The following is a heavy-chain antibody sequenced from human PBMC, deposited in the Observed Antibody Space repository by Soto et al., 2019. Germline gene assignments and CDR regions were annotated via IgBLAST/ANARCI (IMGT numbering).Heavy chain of an antibody. CDR1: GFTFSDHW. Sequence: EAQLVESGGGLVQPGGSLRLSCVASGFTFSDHWMQWVRQVPGERPAWVSRINSDGSVTADADSVRGRVTISRDNAKNTLYLQMNSPRVDDTAMYYWVRQYSAYDIWGQGTMVTVSS. D-gene: IGHD4-4*01. V-gene: IGHV3-74*03. J-gene: IGHJ3*02. CDR2: INSDGSVT. CDR3: VRQYSAYDI.